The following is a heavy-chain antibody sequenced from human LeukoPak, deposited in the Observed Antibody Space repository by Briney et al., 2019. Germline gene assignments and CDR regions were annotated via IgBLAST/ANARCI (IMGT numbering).Heavy chain of an antibody. D-gene: IGHD3-10*01. CDR2: ISFDASNK. CDR3: AKDVDPFGSGSYVEGFDY. Sequence: PGGSLRLSCAASGFTFSSYGMHWVRQAPGKGLEWVAVISFDASNKYYADSVKGRFAISRDNSKNTLYLQMNSLRAEDTAVYYCAKDVDPFGSGSYVEGFDYWGQGTLVTASS. V-gene: IGHV3-30*18. CDR1: GFTFSSYG. J-gene: IGHJ4*02.